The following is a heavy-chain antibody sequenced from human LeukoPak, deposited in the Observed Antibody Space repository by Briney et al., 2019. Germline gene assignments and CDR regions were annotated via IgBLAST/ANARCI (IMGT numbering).Heavy chain of an antibody. CDR3: AKDKSAYTAMACFDY. D-gene: IGHD5-18*01. Sequence: SVKVSCKASGGTFSSYAISWVRQAPGQGLEWMGRIIPIFGTANYAQKFQGRVTITTDESTSTAYMELSSLRSEDTAVYYCAKDKSAYTAMACFDYWGQGTLVTVSS. V-gene: IGHV1-69*05. CDR1: GGTFSSYA. CDR2: IIPIFGTA. J-gene: IGHJ4*02.